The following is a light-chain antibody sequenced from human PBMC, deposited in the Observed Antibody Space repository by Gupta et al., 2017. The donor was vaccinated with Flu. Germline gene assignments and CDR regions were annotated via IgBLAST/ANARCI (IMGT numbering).Light chain of an antibody. CDR1: QGVSNF. CDR3: QQCDSTPKT. J-gene: IGKJ4*02. CDR2: GAS. Sequence: PSSLSASVGDRVTIPCRASQGVSNFLHWYQQKPGKAPKLLIYGASTLQGGAPSRFSGSGSGTEFTLTINRLQPEDFATYFCQQCDSTPKTFGRGTTLEMK. V-gene: IGKV1-39*01.